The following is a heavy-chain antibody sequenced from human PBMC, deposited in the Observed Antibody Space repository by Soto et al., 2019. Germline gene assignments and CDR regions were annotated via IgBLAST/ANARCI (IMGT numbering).Heavy chain of an antibody. CDR1: GFTFTSSA. CDR3: AASSVSAPDDSSGDDAFGI. D-gene: IGHD3-22*01. Sequence: ASVKVSCKASGFTFTSSAVQWVRQARGQRLEWIGWIVVGSGNTNYAQKFQERVTITRDMSTSTAYMELSSLRSEDTAVYYCAASSVSAPDDSSGDDAFGIWGQGTMVTVS. V-gene: IGHV1-58*01. CDR2: IVVGSGNT. J-gene: IGHJ3*02.